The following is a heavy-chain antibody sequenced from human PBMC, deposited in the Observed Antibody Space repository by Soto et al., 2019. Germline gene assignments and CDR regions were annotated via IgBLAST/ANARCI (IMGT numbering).Heavy chain of an antibody. Sequence: QVQLVQSGAEVKKPGSSVKVSCKASGGIFSTYAISWLRRAPGQGLEWMGAIIPNFGTPNYAQRFQGRVTITADESTSTAYMELSRLRSEDTAVYYCARDRDDYGSGNYYNRIDFWGQGTLVTVSS. J-gene: IGHJ4*02. D-gene: IGHD3-10*01. CDR1: GGIFSTYA. CDR2: IIPNFGTP. V-gene: IGHV1-69*01. CDR3: ARDRDDYGSGNYYNRIDF.